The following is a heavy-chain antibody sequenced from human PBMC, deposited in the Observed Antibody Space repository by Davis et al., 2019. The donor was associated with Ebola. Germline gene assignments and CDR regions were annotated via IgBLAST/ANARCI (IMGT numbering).Heavy chain of an antibody. J-gene: IGHJ4*02. V-gene: IGHV4-31*03. CDR1: GGSISSGGYY. D-gene: IGHD1-26*01. CDR3: AISNLWEVDS. Sequence: MPSETLSLTCTVSGGSISSGGYYWSWIRQHPGKGLEWIGYISYSGSTYYNPSLKSRITISEDTSKNQFSLKLSSVTAADTAVYYFAISNLWEVDSWGQGSLVTVSS. CDR2: ISYSGST.